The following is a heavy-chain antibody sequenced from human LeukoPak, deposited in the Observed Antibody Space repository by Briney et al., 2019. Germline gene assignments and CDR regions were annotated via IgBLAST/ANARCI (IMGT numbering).Heavy chain of an antibody. Sequence: GGSLRLSCAASGFTFSSYAMHWVRQAPGKGLEWVAVISYDGSNKYYADSVKGRFTISRDNSKNTLYLQMNSLRAEDTAVYYCARVGPWVNPDYYYYYMDVWGKGTTVTVSS. D-gene: IGHD1-14*01. CDR2: ISYDGSNK. V-gene: IGHV3-30*04. J-gene: IGHJ6*03. CDR3: ARVGPWVNPDYYYYYMDV. CDR1: GFTFSSYA.